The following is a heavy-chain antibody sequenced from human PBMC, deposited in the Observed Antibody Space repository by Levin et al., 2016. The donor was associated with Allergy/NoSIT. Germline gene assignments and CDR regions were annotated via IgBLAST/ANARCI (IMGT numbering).Heavy chain of an antibody. CDR1: GGSVSSGSYY. CDR3: ARTSRYCGGDCYPSYFDY. D-gene: IGHD2-21*02. Sequence: SETLSLTCTVSGGSVSSGSYYWSWIRQPPGKGLEWIGYIYYSGSTNYNPSLKSRVTISVDTSKNQFSLKLSSVTAADTAVYYCARTSRYCGGDCYPSYFDYWGQGTLVTVSS. CDR2: IYYSGST. J-gene: IGHJ4*02. V-gene: IGHV4-61*01.